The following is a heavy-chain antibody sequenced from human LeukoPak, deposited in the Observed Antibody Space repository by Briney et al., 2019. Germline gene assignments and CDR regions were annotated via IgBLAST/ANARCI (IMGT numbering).Heavy chain of an antibody. CDR3: ARDNTVRWGS. J-gene: IGHJ5*02. CDR2: IHSGGAT. CDR1: GFSVSISY. D-gene: IGHD1-26*01. Sequence: PGGSLRLSCAASGFSVSISYMSWVRQAPGKGLEWVSVIHSGGATFYADSVKGRFTTSRDNSKNTLYLQMNTLSAEDTAVYFCARDNTVRWGSWGQGTLVTVS. V-gene: IGHV3-53*01.